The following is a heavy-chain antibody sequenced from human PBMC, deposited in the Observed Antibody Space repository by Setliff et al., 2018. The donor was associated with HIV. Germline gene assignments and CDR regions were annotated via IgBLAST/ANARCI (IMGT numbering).Heavy chain of an antibody. CDR2: TNTYNGNT. V-gene: IGHV1-18*01. CDR3: ARGRGLYSSGYYIDY. D-gene: IGHD6-19*01. CDR1: GYTFTNYG. J-gene: IGHJ4*02. Sequence: ASVKVSCKASGYTFTNYGISWVRQAPGQGLEWMGWTNTYNGNTNYAQKFQGRVTITRDTSATAVYMELRSLRSEDTAVYYCARGRGLYSSGYYIDYWGQGTLVTVSS.